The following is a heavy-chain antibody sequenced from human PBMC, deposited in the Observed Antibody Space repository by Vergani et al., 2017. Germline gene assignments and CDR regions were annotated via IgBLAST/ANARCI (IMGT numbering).Heavy chain of an antibody. J-gene: IGHJ6*02. CDR1: GFTFNHYA. V-gene: IGHV3-23*01. D-gene: IGHD5-12*01. CDR2: ISGSGGST. Sequence: EVQLLESGGDLVQPGGSLRLSCAASGFTFNHYAMNWVRQAPGKGLEWVSGISGSGGSTYYAGSVKGRFTISRDSSKNTLYLQMGSLSAGDTAVYYCAKANPRNSGYDYLYYYHAMDVWGQGTTVTVSS. CDR3: AKANPRNSGYDYLYYYHAMDV.